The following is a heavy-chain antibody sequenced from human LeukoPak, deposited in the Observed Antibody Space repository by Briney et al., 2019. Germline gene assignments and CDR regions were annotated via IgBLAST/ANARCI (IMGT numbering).Heavy chain of an antibody. V-gene: IGHV4-61*02. J-gene: IGHJ4*02. Sequence: PSQTLSLTCTVSGGSISSGTYYWSWIRQPAGKGLEWIGRIYTSGSTNYNPSLKSRVTISVDTSKNQFSLRLNSVTAADTAVYYCARGRDGYNFLNRREYYYFDYWGQGTLVTVSS. CDR3: ARGRDGYNFLNRREYYYFDY. CDR1: GGSISSGTYY. CDR2: IYTSGST. D-gene: IGHD5-24*01.